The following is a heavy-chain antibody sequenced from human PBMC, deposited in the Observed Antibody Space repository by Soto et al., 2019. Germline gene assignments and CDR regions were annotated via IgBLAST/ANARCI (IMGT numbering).Heavy chain of an antibody. CDR3: ARDVFIAAAGETYYYYGMDV. D-gene: IGHD6-13*01. Sequence: QVQLVQSGAEVKKPGASVKVSCKASGYTFTSYGISWVRQAPGQGLEWMGWISAYNGNTNYAQKLQGRVTMTTDTTTSTAYMEVRSLRSDDTAVYYCARDVFIAAAGETYYYYGMDVWGQGTTVTVSS. CDR2: ISAYNGNT. V-gene: IGHV1-18*01. CDR1: GYTFTSYG. J-gene: IGHJ6*02.